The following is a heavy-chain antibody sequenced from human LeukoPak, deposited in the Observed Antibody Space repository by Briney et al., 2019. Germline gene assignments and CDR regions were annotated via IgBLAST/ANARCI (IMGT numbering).Heavy chain of an antibody. J-gene: IGHJ4*02. D-gene: IGHD5-18*01. Sequence: GGALRLSCEASGFTFGSHAMYWVRQAPGKGLEWVAGILGSGGSPHYADPVKGRFTISRDNSRNTVYLQINSLRAEDTAVYYCGKTTVGYSSGQKPAWPVDYWGQGTVVSVFS. CDR3: GKTTVGYSSGQKPAWPVDY. CDR1: GFTFGSHA. CDR2: ILGSGGSP. V-gene: IGHV3-23*01.